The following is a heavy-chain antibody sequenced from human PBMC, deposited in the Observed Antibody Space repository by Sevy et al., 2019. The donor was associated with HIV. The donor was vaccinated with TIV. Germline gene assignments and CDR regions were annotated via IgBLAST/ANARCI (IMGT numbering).Heavy chain of an antibody. D-gene: IGHD3-22*01. J-gene: IGHJ3*02. CDR2: IYYDGVNK. V-gene: IGHV3-33*06. Sequence: GGSLRLSCAASGFTVSSYGMHWVRQAPGKGLEWVAVIYYDGVNKFYADSVKGRFTISRDNSKNTLYLQMNSLRAEDTAVYYCAKGYYYDSSGYWKDALDIWGPGTMVTVSS. CDR3: AKGYYYDSSGYWKDALDI. CDR1: GFTVSSYG.